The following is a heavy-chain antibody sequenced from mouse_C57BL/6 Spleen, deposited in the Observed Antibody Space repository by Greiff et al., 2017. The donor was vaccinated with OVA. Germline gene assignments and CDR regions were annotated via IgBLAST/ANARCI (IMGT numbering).Heavy chain of an antibody. V-gene: IGHV3-6*01. D-gene: IGHD1-1*01. CDR3: ARGYYGSRGGYAMDY. CDR1: GYSITSGYY. J-gene: IGHJ4*01. CDR2: ISYDGSN. Sequence: EVQLQESGPGLVKPSQSLSLTCSVTGYSITSGYYWNWIRQFPGNKLEWMGYISYDGSNNYNPSLKNRISITRDTSKNQFFLKLNSVTTEDTATYYCARGYYGSRGGYAMDYWGQGTSVTVSS.